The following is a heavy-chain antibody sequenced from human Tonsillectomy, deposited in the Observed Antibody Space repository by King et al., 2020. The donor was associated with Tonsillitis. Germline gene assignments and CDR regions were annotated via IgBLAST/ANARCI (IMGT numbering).Heavy chain of an antibody. CDR3: TRAGRGPIVYDIFDY. V-gene: IGHV3-49*03. D-gene: IGHD2-8*01. Sequence: VQLVESGGGLVQPGRSLRLSCTASGFTFGDYAMSWFRQAPGKGLEWVGFIRSKAYGGTTEYAASVKGRFTISRDDSKSIAYLQMNSLKTEDTAVYYCTRAGRGPIVYDIFDYWGQGTLVTVSS. CDR1: GFTFGDYA. J-gene: IGHJ4*02. CDR2: IRSKAYGGTT.